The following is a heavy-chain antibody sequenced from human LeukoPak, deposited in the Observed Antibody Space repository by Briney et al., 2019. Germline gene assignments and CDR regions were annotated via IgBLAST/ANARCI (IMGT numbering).Heavy chain of an antibody. V-gene: IGHV4-34*01. J-gene: IGHJ4*02. CDR1: GGSFSGYY. CDR3: ARRRILGCGESFDY. CDR2: INHSGST. Sequence: SETLSLTCAVYGGSFSGYYWSWIRQPPGKGLEWIGEINHSGSTNYNPSLKSRFTISVDTSKNQFSLKLSSVTAADTAVYYCARRRILGCGESFDYWGQGTLVTVAS. D-gene: IGHD3-10*01.